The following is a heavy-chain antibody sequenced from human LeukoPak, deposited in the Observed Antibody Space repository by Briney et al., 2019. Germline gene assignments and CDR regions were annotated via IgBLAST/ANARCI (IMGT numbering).Heavy chain of an antibody. D-gene: IGHD2-15*01. V-gene: IGHV4-34*01. CDR1: GGTFSGYY. Sequence: SETLSLTCAVYGGTFSGYYWSWIRQPPGKGLEWIGEINHSGSTNYNPSLKSRVTISVDTSKNQFSPKLSSVTAADTAVYYCAREHCSGGSCYSIYYYYMDVWGKGTTVTVSS. CDR2: INHSGST. CDR3: AREHCSGGSCYSIYYYYMDV. J-gene: IGHJ6*03.